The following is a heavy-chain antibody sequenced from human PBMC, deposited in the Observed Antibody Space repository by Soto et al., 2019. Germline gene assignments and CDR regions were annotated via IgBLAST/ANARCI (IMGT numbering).Heavy chain of an antibody. V-gene: IGHV4-39*01. CDR3: ARHGYCSGGSCAPDYYGMDV. J-gene: IGHJ6*02. CDR2: IYYSGST. D-gene: IGHD2-15*01. CDR1: GASIISSNYY. Sequence: SETLSLSCSIIGASIISSNYYWASTCQHPGKGLEWIGSIYYSGSTYYNPSLKSRVTISVDTSKNQFSLKLSSVTAADTAVYYCARHGYCSGGSCAPDYYGMDVWGQGTTVT.